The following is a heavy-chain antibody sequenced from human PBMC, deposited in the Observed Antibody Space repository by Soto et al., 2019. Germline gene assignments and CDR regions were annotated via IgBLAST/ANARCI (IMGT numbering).Heavy chain of an antibody. CDR2: ISSSSSYI. J-gene: IGHJ4*02. CDR1: GFTYSSYS. CDR3: ATSGSTVTSDVDY. D-gene: IGHD4-17*01. Sequence: EVQLVESGGGLVKPGGSLRLSCAASGFTYSSYSMNWVRQAPGKGLEWVSSISSSSSYIYYADSVKGRFTISRDNAKNSLYLQMNSLRPEDTAVYYCATSGSTVTSDVDYWGQGTLVTVSS. V-gene: IGHV3-21*01.